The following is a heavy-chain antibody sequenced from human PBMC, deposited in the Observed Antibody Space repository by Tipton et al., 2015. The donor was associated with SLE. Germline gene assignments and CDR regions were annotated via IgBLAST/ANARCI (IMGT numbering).Heavy chain of an antibody. D-gene: IGHD1-26*01. J-gene: IGHJ4*02. CDR1: GGSISSYY. Sequence: TLSLTCTVSGGSISSYYWSWIRQPPGKGLEWIGYIYYSGSTNYNPSLKSRVTISVDTSKNQFSLKLSSVTAADTAVYYCAREEWELLGLDYWGQGTLVTVSS. CDR2: IYYSGST. V-gene: IGHV4-59*01. CDR3: AREEWELLGLDY.